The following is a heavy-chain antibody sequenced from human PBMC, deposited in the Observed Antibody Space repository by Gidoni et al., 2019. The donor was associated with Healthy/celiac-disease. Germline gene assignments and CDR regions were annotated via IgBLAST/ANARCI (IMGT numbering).Heavy chain of an antibody. V-gene: IGHV3-11*01. CDR1: GFTFRDYY. Sequence: QVQLVESGGGFVKPGGSLRLSCAASGFTFRDYYMSWIRQAPGKGLEWVSYISSSGSTIYYADSVKGRFTISRDNDKNSLYLQMNSLRAEDTAVYDCARYFMPAAMSDYSNYDYWGQGTLVTVSS. CDR2: ISSSGSTI. J-gene: IGHJ4*02. D-gene: IGHD4-4*01. CDR3: ARYFMPAAMSDYSNYDY.